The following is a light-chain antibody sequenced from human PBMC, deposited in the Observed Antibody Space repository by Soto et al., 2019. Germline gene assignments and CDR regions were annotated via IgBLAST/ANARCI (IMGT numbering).Light chain of an antibody. V-gene: IGLV7-46*01. CDR3: LLSDIGDWV. J-gene: IGLJ3*02. CDR2: DTS. Sequence: QAVVTQEPSLTVSPGGTVTLTCGSSTGAVSNGHYPYWFQQKPGQAPRTLIYDTSDKQSWTPARFSGSLLGGKAALTLSGAHPEDEAEYYCLLSDIGDWVFGVGTKLTV. CDR1: TGAVSNGHY.